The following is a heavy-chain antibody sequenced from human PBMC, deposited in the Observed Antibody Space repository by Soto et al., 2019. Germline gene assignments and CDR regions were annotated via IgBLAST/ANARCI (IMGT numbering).Heavy chain of an antibody. J-gene: IGHJ6*02. V-gene: IGHV4-59*01. CDR1: GGSFGNYY. CDR3: ATGLFVPDNYFDYGVDV. CDR2: IYYRGST. D-gene: IGHD2-21*01. Sequence: QVQLQESGPGLVKPSETLSLACTVSGGSFGNYYWSWIRQSPGKGLEWIGYIYYRGSTNYNPSLKSRATISLDTSKPQLALRLSSVTAADSAVYYCATGLFVPDNYFDYGVDVWGHETAVTISS.